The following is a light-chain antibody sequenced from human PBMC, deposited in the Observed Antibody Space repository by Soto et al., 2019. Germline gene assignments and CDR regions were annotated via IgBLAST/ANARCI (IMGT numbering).Light chain of an antibody. CDR1: QGISNY. V-gene: IGKV1-27*01. CDR3: QKYKSTPWT. J-gene: IGKJ1*01. CDR2: AAS. Sequence: DIQMTQSPSSLSASVRDRVTITCRASQGISNYLAWYQQKPGKVPKLLIYAASTLQSGVPSRFSGSGSGTDFTIPISSLQPEDVATYYCQKYKSTPWTFGQGTKVEIK.